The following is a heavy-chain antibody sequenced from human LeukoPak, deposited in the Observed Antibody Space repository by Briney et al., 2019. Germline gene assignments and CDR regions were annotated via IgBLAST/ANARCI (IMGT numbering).Heavy chain of an antibody. CDR2: IYSDNT. Sequence: GGSLRLSCTVSGFTVSSNSMSWVRQAPGKGLEWVSFIYSDNTHYSDSVKGRFTISRDNSKNTLYLQMNSLRTEDTAVYYCARRAGAYSHPYDYWGQGTLVTVSS. J-gene: IGHJ4*02. CDR1: GFTVSSNS. V-gene: IGHV3-53*01. D-gene: IGHD4/OR15-4a*01. CDR3: ARRAGAYSHPYDY.